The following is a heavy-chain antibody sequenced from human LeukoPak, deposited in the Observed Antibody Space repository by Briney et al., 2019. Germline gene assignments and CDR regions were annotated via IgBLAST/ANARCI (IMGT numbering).Heavy chain of an antibody. J-gene: IGHJ4*02. Sequence: SETLSLTCAVYGGSFSGYYWSWIRQPPGKELEWIGEINHSGSTNYNPSLKSRVTISVDTSKNQFSLKLSSVTAADTAVYYCARDGYGSGSSPTFDYWGQGTLVTVSS. CDR1: GGSFSGYY. CDR2: INHSGST. CDR3: ARDGYGSGSSPTFDY. D-gene: IGHD3-10*01. V-gene: IGHV4-34*01.